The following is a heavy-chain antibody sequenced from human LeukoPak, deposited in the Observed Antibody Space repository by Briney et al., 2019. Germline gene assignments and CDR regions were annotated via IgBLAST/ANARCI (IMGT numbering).Heavy chain of an antibody. D-gene: IGHD2-2*01. CDR3: ARGGFTGTSCPYFDY. J-gene: IGHJ4*02. CDR2: ITNDGSST. Sequence: PGGSLRLSCAASGLTFSSHWMHWVRQAPGKGLVWVSRITNDGSSTTYADSVKGRFTISRDNAKNMLYLKMNSLRAEDTAIYFCARGGFTGTSCPYFDYWGQGTLVTVSS. CDR1: GLTFSSHW. V-gene: IGHV3-74*01.